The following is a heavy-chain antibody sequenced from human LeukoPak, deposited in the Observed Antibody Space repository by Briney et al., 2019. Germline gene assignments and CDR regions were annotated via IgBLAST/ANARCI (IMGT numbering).Heavy chain of an antibody. Sequence: GESLKISCKGSGYTFTSHWIGWVRQMPGKGLEWMGIIYPGDSDTRYSPSFQGQVTISADKSISTAYLQWSSLEASDTAIYYCARLGYCSSASCYYGMDVWGQGTTVTVSS. D-gene: IGHD2-2*01. J-gene: IGHJ6*02. V-gene: IGHV5-51*01. CDR3: ARLGYCSSASCYYGMDV. CDR1: GYTFTSHW. CDR2: IYPGDSDT.